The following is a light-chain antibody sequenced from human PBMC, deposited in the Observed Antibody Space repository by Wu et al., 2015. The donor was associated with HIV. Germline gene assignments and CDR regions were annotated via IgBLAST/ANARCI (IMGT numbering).Light chain of an antibody. J-gene: IGKJ1*01. CDR3: QHYKNWLWT. V-gene: IGKV3-20*01. Sequence: EVMLTQSPGTLSLSPGERATLSCRASQSVSSSFLAWYQQKPGQAPRLLIHGASSRATGIPDRFSGSGSGTEFTLTISTIQSEDFAIYYCQHYKNWLWTFGQGTKVEIK. CDR2: GAS. CDR1: QSVSSSF.